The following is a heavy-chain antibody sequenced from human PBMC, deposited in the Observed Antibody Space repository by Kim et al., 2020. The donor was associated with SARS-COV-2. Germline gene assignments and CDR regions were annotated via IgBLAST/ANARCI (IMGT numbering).Heavy chain of an antibody. J-gene: IGHJ3*02. V-gene: IGHV4-31*03. Sequence: SETLSLTCTVSGGSISSGGYYWSWIRQHPGKGLEWIGYIYYSGSTYYNPSLKSRVTISVDTSKNQFSLKLSSVTAADTAVYYCARVVRTMIVVSDAFDIWGQGTMVTVSS. CDR3: ARVVRTMIVVSDAFDI. D-gene: IGHD3-22*01. CDR1: GGSISSGGYY. CDR2: IYYSGST.